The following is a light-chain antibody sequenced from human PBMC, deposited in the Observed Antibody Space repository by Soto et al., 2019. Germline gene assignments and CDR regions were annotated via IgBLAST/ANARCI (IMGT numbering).Light chain of an antibody. CDR2: KTG. V-gene: IGLV1-47*01. CDR3: SVWDNSLSCRV. J-gene: IGLJ3*02. Sequence: QSALTQPPSASGTPGQRVNISCSGGSSNIGLNYVYWYQQLPGTAPKLLIYKTGERPSGVPDRFSGSKSGTSASLAISGLRSEDEAEYYCSVWDNSLSCRVFGEGTKLTVL. CDR1: SSNIGLNY.